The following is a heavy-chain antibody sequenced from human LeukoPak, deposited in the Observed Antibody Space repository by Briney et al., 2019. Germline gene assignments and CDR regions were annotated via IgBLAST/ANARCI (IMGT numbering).Heavy chain of an antibody. CDR3: ARDLYSSGWSLLQGLDY. J-gene: IGHJ4*02. CDR1: GFTFSSYE. D-gene: IGHD6-19*01. Sequence: GGSLRISCAASGFTFSSYEMDWVRQAPGKGLEWVSYISSSGSTIYYADSVKGRFTISRDNAKNSLYLQMNSLRAEDTAVYYCARDLYSSGWSLLQGLDYWGQGTLVTVSS. CDR2: ISSSGSTI. V-gene: IGHV3-48*03.